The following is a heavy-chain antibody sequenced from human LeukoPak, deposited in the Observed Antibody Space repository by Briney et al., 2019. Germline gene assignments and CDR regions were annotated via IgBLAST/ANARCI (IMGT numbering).Heavy chain of an antibody. V-gene: IGHV3-48*03. CDR3: AELGITMIGGV. CDR1: GFTFSSYE. Sequence: GGSLRLSCAASGFTFSSYEMNWVRQAPGKGLEWVSYISSSGSTIYYADSVQGRFTISRDNARNSLYLQMNSLRAEDTAVYYCAELGITMIGGVWGKGTTVTISS. D-gene: IGHD3-10*02. CDR2: ISSSGSTI. J-gene: IGHJ6*04.